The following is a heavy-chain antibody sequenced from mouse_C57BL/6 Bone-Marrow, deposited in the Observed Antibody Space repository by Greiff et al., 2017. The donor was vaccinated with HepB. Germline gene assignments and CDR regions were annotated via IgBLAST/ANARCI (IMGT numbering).Heavy chain of an antibody. V-gene: IGHV1-82*01. CDR3: APYYGSSYDWFAY. D-gene: IGHD1-1*01. J-gene: IGHJ3*01. CDR2: IYPGDGDT. Sequence: VMLVESGPELVKPGASVKISCKASGYAFSSSWMNWVKQRPGKGLEWIGRIYPGDGDTNYNGKFKGKATLTADKSSSTAYMQLSSLTSEDSAVYFCAPYYGSSYDWFAYWGQGTLVTVSA. CDR1: GYAFSSSW.